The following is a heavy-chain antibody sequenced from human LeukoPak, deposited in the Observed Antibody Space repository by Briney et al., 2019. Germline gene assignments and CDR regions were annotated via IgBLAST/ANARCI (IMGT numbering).Heavy chain of an antibody. CDR2: ISSSGSTI. V-gene: IGHV3-11*01. D-gene: IGHD3-10*01. CDR3: AIEYYYGSGSYSDY. CDR1: VLTFSDYY. J-gene: IGHJ4*02. Sequence: GSLRLSFAASVLTFSDYYMSWIRQAPGGGVEWGSYISSSGSTIYYADSVKGRFTISRDNAKNSLYLQMNSLRAEDTAVYYCAIEYYYGSGSYSDYWGQGTLVTVSS.